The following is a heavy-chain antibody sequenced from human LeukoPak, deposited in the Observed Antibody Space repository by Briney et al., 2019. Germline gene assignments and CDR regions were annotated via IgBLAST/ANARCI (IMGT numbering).Heavy chain of an antibody. Sequence: GGSLRLSCAASGFTFSYYWMSWVRQAPGKGLEWVANIKQDGSEKYYVDSVKGRFTISRDNSKNSLFLQMNSLGAEDTALYYCARGASAETIDYWGQGTLVTVSS. CDR2: IKQDGSEK. J-gene: IGHJ4*02. D-gene: IGHD1-1*01. V-gene: IGHV3-7*01. CDR3: ARGASAETIDY. CDR1: GFTFSYYW.